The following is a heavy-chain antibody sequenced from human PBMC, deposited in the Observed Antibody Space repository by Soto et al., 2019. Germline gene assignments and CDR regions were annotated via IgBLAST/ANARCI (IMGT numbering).Heavy chain of an antibody. CDR3: AAEGQLVAAWGAFDI. V-gene: IGHV1-58*01. Sequence: XSVKVSCKASAFTLTSSALQWVRQARGQRLEWIGWIVVGSGNTNYAQKFQERVTITRDMSTSTAYMELSSLRSEDTAVYYCAAEGQLVAAWGAFDIWGQGTMVTASS. D-gene: IGHD2-15*01. CDR1: AFTLTSSA. J-gene: IGHJ3*02. CDR2: IVVGSGNT.